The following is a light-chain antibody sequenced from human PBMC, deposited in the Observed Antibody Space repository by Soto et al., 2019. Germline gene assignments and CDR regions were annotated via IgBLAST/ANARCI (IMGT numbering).Light chain of an antibody. CDR3: SSYTSSSALLYV. J-gene: IGLJ1*01. V-gene: IGLV2-14*01. CDR1: SSDVGGYNY. CDR2: DVS. Sequence: QSALTQPASVSASPGQSITISCTGTSSDVGGYNYVSWYQQHQGTAPKLMIYDVSNRPSGVSNRFSVSKSGNTASLTISGLQAEDEAEYYCSSYTSSSALLYVFGTGTQLTVL.